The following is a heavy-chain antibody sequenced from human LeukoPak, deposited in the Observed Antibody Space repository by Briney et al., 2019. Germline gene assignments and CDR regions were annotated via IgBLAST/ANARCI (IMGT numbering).Heavy chain of an antibody. J-gene: IGHJ4*02. CDR3: ARDTRGESDY. D-gene: IGHD2-2*01. V-gene: IGHV3-48*04. CDR2: ISSSSDII. Sequence: GGSLRLSCAASGFTFSSYWMIWVRQAPGKGLEWVSYISSSSDIIYYADSVKGRFTISRDNAKNSLYLQMNSLRAEDTAVYYCARDTRGESDYWGQGTLVTVSS. CDR1: GFTFSSYW.